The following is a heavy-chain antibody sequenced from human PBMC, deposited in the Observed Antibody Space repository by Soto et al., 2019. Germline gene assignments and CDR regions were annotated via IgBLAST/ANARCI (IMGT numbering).Heavy chain of an antibody. CDR2: IYYSGST. J-gene: IGHJ3*02. V-gene: IGHV4-39*01. CDR3: ASATVTTFHAFDI. Sequence: SETLSLTCTVSGGSISSSSYYWGWIRQPPGKGLEWIGSIYYSGSTYYNPSLKSRVTISVDTSKNQFSLKLSSVTAADTAVYYCASATVTTFHAFDIWGQGTMVTVSS. D-gene: IGHD4-17*01. CDR1: GGSISSSSYY.